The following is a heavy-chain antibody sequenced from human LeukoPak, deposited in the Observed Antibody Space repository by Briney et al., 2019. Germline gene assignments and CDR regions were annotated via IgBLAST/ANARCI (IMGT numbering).Heavy chain of an antibody. CDR1: GFTFSKYA. Sequence: GGSLGLSCAVSGFTFSKYAMNWVRQGPGKGLEWVSGIGASGGTTYYADSVQGRFTISRDNSKNTLYLQLNRLRAEDTGVYFCAKDLEAVAGTIVNDYWGQGTLVTVSS. D-gene: IGHD6-19*01. CDR2: IGASGGTT. J-gene: IGHJ4*02. V-gene: IGHV3-23*01. CDR3: AKDLEAVAGTIVNDY.